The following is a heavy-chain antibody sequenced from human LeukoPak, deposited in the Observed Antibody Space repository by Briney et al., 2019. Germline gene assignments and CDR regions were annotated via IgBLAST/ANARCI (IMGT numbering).Heavy chain of an antibody. Sequence: GGSQTLESQASGFTHSSYVILWVRQAPEKGLEWVAVISYDGSNKYYADSVKGRFTISRDNSKNTLYLQMNSLRAEDTAVYYCAKDRYSYALGYYFDYWGQGTLVTVSS. V-gene: IGHV3-30*18. D-gene: IGHD5-18*01. J-gene: IGHJ4*02. CDR3: AKDRYSYALGYYFDY. CDR1: GFTHSSYV. CDR2: ISYDGSNK.